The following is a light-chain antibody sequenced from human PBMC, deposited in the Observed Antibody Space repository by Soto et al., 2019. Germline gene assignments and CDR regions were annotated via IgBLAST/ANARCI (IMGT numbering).Light chain of an antibody. J-gene: IGKJ1*01. V-gene: IGKV3-20*01. CDR1: QTVTSSF. CDR2: GAS. CDR3: QQYGSSPPT. Sequence: EIVLTQSPGTLSLSPGERATLSCRASQTVTSSFLAWYQQKPGQAPRLLISGASNRATDIPDRFSGSGSGTDFTLVISRVGPEDSAVYYCQQYGSSPPTFGQGTKVDIK.